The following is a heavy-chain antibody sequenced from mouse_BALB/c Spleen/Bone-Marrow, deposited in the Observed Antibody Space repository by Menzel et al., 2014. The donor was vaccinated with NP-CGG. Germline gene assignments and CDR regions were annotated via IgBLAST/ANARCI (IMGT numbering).Heavy chain of an antibody. CDR3: ARSGAMDY. V-gene: IGHV1-87*01. D-gene: IGHD3-2*02. Sequence: QVQLQQSGAELARPGASVKLSCKASGYTFTSYWMQWVKQRPGQGLEWIGAIYPGDGDTRYTQKFKGKATLTADKSSSTAYMQLSSLASEDSAVYYCARSGAMDYWGQGTSVTASS. J-gene: IGHJ4*01. CDR1: GYTFTSYW. CDR2: IYPGDGDT.